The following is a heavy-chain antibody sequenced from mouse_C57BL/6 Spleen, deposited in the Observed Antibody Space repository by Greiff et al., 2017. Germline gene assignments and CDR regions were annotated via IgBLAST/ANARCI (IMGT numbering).Heavy chain of an antibody. Sequence: EVKLQESGGGLVQPGGSLSLSCAASGFTFTDYYMSWVRQPPGKALEWLGFIRNKANGYTTEYSASVKGRFTISRDNSQSILYLQMNALRAEDSATYYCARSSYSNYGYFDVWGTGTTVTVSS. D-gene: IGHD2-5*01. CDR3: ARSSYSNYGYFDV. V-gene: IGHV7-3*01. J-gene: IGHJ1*03. CDR1: GFTFTDYY. CDR2: IRNKANGYTT.